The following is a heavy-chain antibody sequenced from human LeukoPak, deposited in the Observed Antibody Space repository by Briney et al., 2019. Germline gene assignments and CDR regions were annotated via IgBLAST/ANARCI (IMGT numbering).Heavy chain of an antibody. J-gene: IGHJ5*02. V-gene: IGHV1-2*02. CDR1: AYTFTAFY. CDR2: INPNSGDT. Sequence: AASVKVSCKASAYTFTAFYMHWVRQAPGQGLEWMGWINPNSGDTNFAQNFQGRVTMTRDTSISTVYMELSRLRSDDTAVYYCARVGQWLVENDWFDPWGQGTLVTVSS. D-gene: IGHD6-19*01. CDR3: ARVGQWLVENDWFDP.